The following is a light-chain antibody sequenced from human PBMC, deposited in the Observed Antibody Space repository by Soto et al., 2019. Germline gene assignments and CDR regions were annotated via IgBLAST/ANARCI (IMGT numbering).Light chain of an antibody. CDR2: KAS. Sequence: DIQMTQSPSTLSASVGDRVTITCRASQSISSWLAWYQQKPGKAPKLLIYKASSLESGVPSRFSGSGSGTDFTLSINNLQPDDFATYYCQQYNRLITFGQGTRLEIK. J-gene: IGKJ5*01. CDR3: QQYNRLIT. V-gene: IGKV1-5*03. CDR1: QSISSW.